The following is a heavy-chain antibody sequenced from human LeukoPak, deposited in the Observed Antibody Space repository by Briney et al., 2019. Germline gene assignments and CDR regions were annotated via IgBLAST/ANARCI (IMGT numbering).Heavy chain of an antibody. D-gene: IGHD6-13*01. CDR2: ISSGGDII. J-gene: IGHJ4*02. V-gene: IGHV3-48*02. CDR1: GFTFNTYN. CDR3: ARVSIAAAGGIDY. Sequence: GGSLRLSCAASGFTFNTYNMNWIRQAPGKGLEWVSCISSGGDIIYSADSVTGRFTISRDNARNSLFLQMNSLRDEDTAVYYCARVSIAAAGGIDYWGQGTLVTVSS.